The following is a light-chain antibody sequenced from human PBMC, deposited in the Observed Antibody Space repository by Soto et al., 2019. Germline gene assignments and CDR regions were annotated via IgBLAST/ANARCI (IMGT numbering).Light chain of an antibody. V-gene: IGKV1-39*01. CDR3: QQSHTTPRT. Sequence: DIQMTQSPSSLSASVGDRVTITCRASQNINNDLNWYQQKPGKAPNLLIYTGSSLKSGVPSRFSGSGYGTDFTLTISSLQPEDCATYYCQQSHTTPRTFGQGTKLEI. CDR2: TGS. J-gene: IGKJ2*02. CDR1: QNINND.